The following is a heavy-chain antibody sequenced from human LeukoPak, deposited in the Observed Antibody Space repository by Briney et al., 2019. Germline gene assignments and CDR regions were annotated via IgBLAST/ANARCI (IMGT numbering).Heavy chain of an antibody. V-gene: IGHV5-51*01. D-gene: IGHD4-11*01. J-gene: IGHJ4*02. Sequence: GESLKISCKGSGYSFTNYWIGWVRQMPGKGLEWMGIIYPGDSDTRYSPSFQGRVTISADKSISTAYLQWSGLKASDTAMYYCARRGYSNYVPFDYWGQGTLVTVSS. CDR3: ARRGYSNYVPFDY. CDR2: IYPGDSDT. CDR1: GYSFTNYW.